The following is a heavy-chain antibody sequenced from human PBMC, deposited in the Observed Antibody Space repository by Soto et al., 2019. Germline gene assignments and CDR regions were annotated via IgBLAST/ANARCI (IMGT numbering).Heavy chain of an antibody. J-gene: IGHJ6*02. Sequence: ETLSLTCTVSGGSLSSSGYYWGWIRQPAGKGLGWIGSIYSSGSTYSNPSLKSRVTISVATSNNQFSLNLSSVIAADTAVDYCARHSDCSGGSCDGMDVWGQGTTVNVSS. V-gene: IGHV4-39*01. CDR1: GGSLSSSGYY. CDR3: ARHSDCSGGSCDGMDV. CDR2: IYSSGST. D-gene: IGHD2-15*01.